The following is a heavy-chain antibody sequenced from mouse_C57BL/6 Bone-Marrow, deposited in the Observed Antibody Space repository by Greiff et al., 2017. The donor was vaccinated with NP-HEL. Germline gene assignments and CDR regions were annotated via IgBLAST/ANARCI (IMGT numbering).Heavy chain of an antibody. CDR3: ARLLLRGGAY. CDR2: ISSGSSTI. V-gene: IGHV5-17*01. J-gene: IGHJ3*01. CDR1: GFTFSDYG. D-gene: IGHD1-1*01. Sequence: EVKLQESGGGLVKPGGSLKLSCAASGFTFSDYGMHWVRQAPEKGLEWVAYISSGSSTIYYADTVKGRFTISRDNAKNTLFLQMTSLRSEDTAMYYCARLLLRGGAYWGQGTLVTVSA.